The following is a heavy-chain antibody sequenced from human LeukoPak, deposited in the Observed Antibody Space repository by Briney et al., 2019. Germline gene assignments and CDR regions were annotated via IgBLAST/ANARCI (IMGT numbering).Heavy chain of an antibody. Sequence: PSETLSLTCTVSGGSISSYYWSWIRQPPGKGLEWIGYIYYSGSTYYNPSLKSRVTISVDTSKNQFSLKLSSVTAADTAVYYCARAPVFGVVIKPFWAFDIWGQGTMVTVSS. D-gene: IGHD3-3*01. CDR1: GGSISSYY. CDR2: IYYSGST. CDR3: ARAPVFGVVIKPFWAFDI. J-gene: IGHJ3*02. V-gene: IGHV4-59*08.